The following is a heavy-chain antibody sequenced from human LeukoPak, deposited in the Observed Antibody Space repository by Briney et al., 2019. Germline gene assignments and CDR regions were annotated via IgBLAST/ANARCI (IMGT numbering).Heavy chain of an antibody. CDR2: ISSSSYT. D-gene: IGHD3-10*01. CDR3: ARDIGMVRGVIITNHFDY. J-gene: IGHJ4*02. Sequence: GGSLRLSCAASGFTFSDHYMSWIRQAPGKGLEWVSYISSSSYTVYADSVKGRFTISRDNAKSSLYLQKNSLRAEDTAVYYCARDIGMVRGVIITNHFDYWGQGTPVTVSS. V-gene: IGHV3-11*06. CDR1: GFTFSDHY.